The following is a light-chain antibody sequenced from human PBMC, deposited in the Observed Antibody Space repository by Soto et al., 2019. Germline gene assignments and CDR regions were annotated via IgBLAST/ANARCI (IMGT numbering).Light chain of an antibody. CDR3: QQYDSSPIT. CDR2: DAS. CDR1: QSVSSSY. J-gene: IGKJ5*01. Sequence: EIVMTQSPATLSVSPGERATLSCRASQSVSSSYLAWYQQKPGQAPRLLIYDASSRATGIPDRFSGSGSGTDFTLTINRLEPEDFAVFHCQQYDSSPITFGQGTRLEIK. V-gene: IGKV3-20*01.